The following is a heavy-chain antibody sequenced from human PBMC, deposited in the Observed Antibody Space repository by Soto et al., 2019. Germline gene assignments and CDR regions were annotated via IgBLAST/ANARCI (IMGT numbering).Heavy chain of an antibody. Sequence: PGGSLRLSCAASGFTVSSYHMSWVRQAPGKGLEWVSVLYSAGSADFADSVKCRFTISSDNSKDTLHLQMNSLRAEDTAVYYCAKTPRQWLVYFDYWGQGALVTVSS. V-gene: IGHV3-53*01. J-gene: IGHJ4*02. CDR2: LYSAGSA. CDR3: AKTPRQWLVYFDY. CDR1: GFTVSSYH. D-gene: IGHD6-19*01.